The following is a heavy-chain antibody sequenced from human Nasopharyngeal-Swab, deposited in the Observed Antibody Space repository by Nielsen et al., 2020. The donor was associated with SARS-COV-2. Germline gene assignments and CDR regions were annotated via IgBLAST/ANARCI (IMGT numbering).Heavy chain of an antibody. D-gene: IGHD3-22*01. J-gene: IGHJ4*02. V-gene: IGHV4-34*01. Sequence: RQAPGKGLEWIGEINHNGRANYNPSLKSRVSISLDPSKNQFSLKLSSVTAADAAVYYCARGTVEVTMIVVVITTGSYYFDYWGRGTLVTVSS. CDR3: ARGTVEVTMIVVVITTGSYYFDY. CDR2: INHNGRA.